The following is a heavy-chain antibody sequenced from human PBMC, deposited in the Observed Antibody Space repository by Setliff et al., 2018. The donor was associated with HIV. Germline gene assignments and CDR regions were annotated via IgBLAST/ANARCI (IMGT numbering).Heavy chain of an antibody. D-gene: IGHD5-18*01. CDR2: IYYSGKT. CDR3: ARTEDYSYGDAPFDY. CDR1: GGSMNSSSYY. J-gene: IGHJ4*01. V-gene: IGHV4-39*07. Sequence: SETLSLTCTVSGGSMNSSSYYWGWIRQPPGKGLEWLGSIYYSGKTYDNPSLKSRVTISVDTSKNQFSLKLSSVTAADTAVYYCARTEDYSYGDAPFDYWGHGTLVTVSS.